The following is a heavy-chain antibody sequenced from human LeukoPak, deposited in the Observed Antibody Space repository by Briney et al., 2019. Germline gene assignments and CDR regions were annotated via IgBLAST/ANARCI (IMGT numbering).Heavy chain of an antibody. J-gene: IGHJ4*02. V-gene: IGHV3-21*01. Sequence: GGSLRLSCAASGFTFSSYTMNWVRQAPGKGLEWVSSISSSSSYMYYADSVKGRFTISRDNAKNSLYLQMNSLRAEDTAVYYCARPGYGSGSYYYYWGQGTLVTVSS. CDR2: ISSSSSYM. CDR3: ARPGYGSGSYYYY. CDR1: GFTFSSYT. D-gene: IGHD3-10*01.